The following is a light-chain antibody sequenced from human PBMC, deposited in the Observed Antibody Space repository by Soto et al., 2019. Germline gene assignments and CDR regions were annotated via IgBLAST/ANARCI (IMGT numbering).Light chain of an antibody. Sequence: DIVLTHSPATLSLSPGERATLACRASQSVSTYLAWYQQRPGQAPRLLIYDASNRATGIPARFSGSGSGTECRLDISRLEPEDFAIYYCQPRSGFYTVGQGTQVDIK. V-gene: IGKV3-11*01. CDR2: DAS. CDR3: QPRSGFYT. CDR1: QSVSTY. J-gene: IGKJ2*01.